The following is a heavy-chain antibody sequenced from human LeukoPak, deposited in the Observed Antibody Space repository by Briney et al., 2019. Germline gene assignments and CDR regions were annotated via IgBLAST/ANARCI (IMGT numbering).Heavy chain of an antibody. CDR2: ISPNSGGT. Sequence: GASVKVSCKASGYTFTGYYIHWVRQAPGQGLEWMGWISPNSGGTNYALRFQGRVTMTRDTSISTAYMELSRLRSDDTAVYYCARDSKRFLEWLPHRSANYYYYMDVWGKGTTVTVSS. D-gene: IGHD3-3*01. V-gene: IGHV1-2*02. CDR1: GYTFTGYY. CDR3: ARDSKRFLEWLPHRSANYYYYMDV. J-gene: IGHJ6*03.